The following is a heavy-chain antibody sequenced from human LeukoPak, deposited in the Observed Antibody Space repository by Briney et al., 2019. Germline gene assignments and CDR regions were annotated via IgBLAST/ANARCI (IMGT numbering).Heavy chain of an antibody. CDR2: LSSSGGST. V-gene: IGHV3-23*01. CDR1: GFTFSSYA. J-gene: IGHJ4*02. D-gene: IGHD6-6*01. Sequence: GGSLRLSCAASGFTFSSYAMRWVRQAPGKGLEWVASLSSSGGSTYYADSVKGRFTISRVNSKNTLYLQMNSLRAEDTAVYYGAQTYSSSFDSWGQGTLVTVSS. CDR3: AQTYSSSFDS.